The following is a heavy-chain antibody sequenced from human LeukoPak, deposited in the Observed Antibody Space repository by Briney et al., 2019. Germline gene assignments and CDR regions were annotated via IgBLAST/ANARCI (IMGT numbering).Heavy chain of an antibody. CDR3: ARGGVSSGSDYDFWSASQVY. V-gene: IGHV1-69*13. Sequence: GASVKVSCKASGGTFSSYAISWVRQAPGQGLEWMGGIIPIFGTANYAQKFQGRVTITADESTSTAYMELSSLRSEDTAVYYCARGGVSSGSDYDFWSASQVYWGQGTLVTVSS. J-gene: IGHJ4*02. CDR1: GGTFSSYA. D-gene: IGHD3-3*01. CDR2: IIPIFGTA.